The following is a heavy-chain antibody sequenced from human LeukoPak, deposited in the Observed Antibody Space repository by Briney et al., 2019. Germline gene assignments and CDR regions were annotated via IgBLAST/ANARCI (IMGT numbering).Heavy chain of an antibody. CDR2: IYYSGST. CDR3: ARVSMKRGFDY. V-gene: IGHV4-59*01. J-gene: IGHJ4*02. Sequence: SETLSLTCTVSGGSISSYYWSWIRQPPGKGLEWIGYIYYSGSTNYNPSLRSRVTILVDTSKNQFSLKLSSVTAADTAVYYCARVSMKRGFDYWGQGTLVTVSS. CDR1: GGSISSYY.